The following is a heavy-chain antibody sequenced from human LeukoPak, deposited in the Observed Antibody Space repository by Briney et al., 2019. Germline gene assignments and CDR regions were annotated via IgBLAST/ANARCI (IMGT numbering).Heavy chain of an antibody. D-gene: IGHD6-13*01. Sequence: GGSLRLSCAASGFTFSSYSMNWVRQAPGKGLEWVSSISSSSSYIYYADSVKGRFTIPRDNAKNSLYLQMNSLRAEDTAVYYCARDTAAGPGAWFDPWGQGTLVTVSS. V-gene: IGHV3-21*01. CDR3: ARDTAAGPGAWFDP. J-gene: IGHJ5*02. CDR2: ISSSSSYI. CDR1: GFTFSSYS.